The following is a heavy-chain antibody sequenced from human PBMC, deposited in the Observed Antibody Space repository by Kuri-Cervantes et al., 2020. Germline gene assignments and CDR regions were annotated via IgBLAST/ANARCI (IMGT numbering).Heavy chain of an antibody. CDR1: GFTFSSYS. CDR2: ISSSSSYI. CDR3: ARDSWGVDY. V-gene: IGHV3-21*04. J-gene: IGHJ4*02. D-gene: IGHD2-15*01. Sequence: ETLSLTCAASGFTFSSYSMNWVRQAPGKGLEWVSSISSSSSYIYYADSVKGRFTISRDNAKNSLYLQMNSLRAEDTAVYYCARDSWGVDYWGQGTLVTVSS.